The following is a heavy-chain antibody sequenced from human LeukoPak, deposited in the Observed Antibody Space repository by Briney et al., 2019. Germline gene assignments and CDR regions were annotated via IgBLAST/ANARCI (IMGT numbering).Heavy chain of an antibody. CDR1: GFIFNTYW. CDR3: ARHLYHCGDGNCYYYFDY. V-gene: IGHV3-7*01. J-gene: IGHJ4*02. D-gene: IGHD2-21*02. CDR2: IKPDGGEK. Sequence: GGSPRLSCAASGFIFNTYWMTWVRQTPGKGLEWVANIKPDGGEKKYVDSVKGRFTISRDNAEDSLYLQMNSLRAEDTAIYYCARHLYHCGDGNCYYYFDYWGQGTLVTVSS.